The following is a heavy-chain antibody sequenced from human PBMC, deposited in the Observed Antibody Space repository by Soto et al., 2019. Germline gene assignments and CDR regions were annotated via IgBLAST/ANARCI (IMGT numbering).Heavy chain of an antibody. Sequence: GGSLRLSCAASGFTFSSYSMNWVRQAPGKGLEWVSSISSSSSYIYYADSVKGRFTISRDNAKNSLYLQMNSLRAEDTAVYYCARDGGGFKDWNRYYTFDYWGQGTLVTVSS. CDR2: ISSSSSYI. V-gene: IGHV3-21*01. J-gene: IGHJ4*02. D-gene: IGHD1-1*01. CDR1: GFTFSSYS. CDR3: ARDGGGFKDWNRYYTFDY.